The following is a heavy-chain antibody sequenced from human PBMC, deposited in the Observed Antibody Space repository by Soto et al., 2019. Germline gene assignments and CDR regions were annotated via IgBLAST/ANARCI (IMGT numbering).Heavy chain of an antibody. CDR1: GDSISSGDYY. CDR2: IYYSGTT. J-gene: IGHJ4*02. D-gene: IGHD6-6*01. V-gene: IGHV4-30-4*01. Sequence: QVQLQESGPGLVQPSQTLSLTCTVSGDSISSGDYYWSWVRQSPGKGREWIGSIYYSGTTYYNPSLETRLSMSVDPSKYQFSLRLSSVTAADTAMYFCARDFKRYSSSPGPLESWGQGNLVTVSS. CDR3: ARDFKRYSSSPGPLES.